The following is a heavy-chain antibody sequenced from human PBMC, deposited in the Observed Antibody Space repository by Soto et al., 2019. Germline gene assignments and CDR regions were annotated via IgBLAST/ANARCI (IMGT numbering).Heavy chain of an antibody. CDR3: ARRGDREWFDP. V-gene: IGHV5-51*01. Sequence: EVQLVQSGAEVKKPGESLKISCMGSGYTFSNYWIAWVRQMPGKGLEWMGIIYPGDSDTRYNPSFQGQVTISADKSIATAYLQWSSLRASDGAMYYCARRGDREWFDPWGQGTLVTVSS. CDR2: IYPGDSDT. D-gene: IGHD3-3*01. J-gene: IGHJ5*02. CDR1: GYTFSNYW.